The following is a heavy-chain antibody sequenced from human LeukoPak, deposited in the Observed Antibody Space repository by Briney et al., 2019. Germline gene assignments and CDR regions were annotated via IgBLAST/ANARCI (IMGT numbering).Heavy chain of an antibody. D-gene: IGHD1-26*01. Sequence: PGGSLRLSCAASGFTFSNYALNWVRQAPGKGLEWVSGITGSGANTYYAESVKGRFTLSRDNSQNTLYLQMNSLRAEDTAVYYCASQRLHSGSYVTFDYWGQGTLVTVSP. CDR1: GFTFSNYA. V-gene: IGHV3-23*01. CDR2: ITGSGANT. CDR3: ASQRLHSGSYVTFDY. J-gene: IGHJ4*02.